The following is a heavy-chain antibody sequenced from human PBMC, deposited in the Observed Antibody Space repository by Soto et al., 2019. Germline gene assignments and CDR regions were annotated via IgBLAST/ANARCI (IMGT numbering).Heavy chain of an antibody. V-gene: IGHV4-59*08. D-gene: IGHD1-1*01. Sequence: QVQLQESGPGLVKPSETLSLTCTVYGGSISSYYLSWIRQPPGKGLEWIGYIYYSGSTNYNPSLKSRVTISVDTPKNQFSLKLSSVTAADTAVYYCARRYGYSFDYWGQGTLVTVSS. CDR2: IYYSGST. J-gene: IGHJ4*02. CDR1: GGSISSYY. CDR3: ARRYGYSFDY.